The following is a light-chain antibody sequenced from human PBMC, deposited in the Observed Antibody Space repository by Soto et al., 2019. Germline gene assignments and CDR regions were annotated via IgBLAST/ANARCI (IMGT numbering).Light chain of an antibody. V-gene: IGKV1-5*03. CDR1: QTSSSW. J-gene: IGKJ1*01. Sequence: DIQMTQSPSTLSGSVGDRVTITCRASQTSSSWLAWYQQKPGKAPKLMIYKASTLKSGVPSRVSGSGSGTEVTLTISSLQPDDFATYDCQHYNSYSEAFGQGTKVDIK. CDR3: QHYNSYSEA. CDR2: KAS.